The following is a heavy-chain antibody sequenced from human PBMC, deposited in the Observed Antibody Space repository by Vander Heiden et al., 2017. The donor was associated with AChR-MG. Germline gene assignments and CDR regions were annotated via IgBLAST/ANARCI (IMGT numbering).Heavy chain of an antibody. J-gene: IGHJ4*02. CDR2: IYPGDSDT. CDR3: ARPSEVRFLEWIPDS. Sequence: EVQLVQSEAEVKKPGEFLRISCKASGYPFTDYRIGWVRQMPGKGLEWMGVIYPGDSDTRYSPSFQGQVTISADKSISTAYLQWSSLKASDTATYYCARPSEVRFLEWIPDSWGRGTLVTVSS. V-gene: IGHV5-51*01. CDR1: GYPFTDYR. D-gene: IGHD3-3*01.